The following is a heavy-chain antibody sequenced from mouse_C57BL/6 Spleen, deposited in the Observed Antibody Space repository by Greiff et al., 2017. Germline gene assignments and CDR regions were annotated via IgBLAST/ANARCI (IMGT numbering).Heavy chain of an antibody. CDR3: ARETVVARGAWFAY. Sequence: VQLQQSGPELVKPGASVKISCKASGYAFSSSWMNWVKQRPGKGLEWIGRIYPGDGDTNYNGKFKGKATLTADKSSSTAYMQLSSLTSEDSAVYFCARETVVARGAWFAYWGQGTLVTVSA. J-gene: IGHJ3*01. D-gene: IGHD1-1*01. CDR2: IYPGDGDT. CDR1: GYAFSSSW. V-gene: IGHV1-82*01.